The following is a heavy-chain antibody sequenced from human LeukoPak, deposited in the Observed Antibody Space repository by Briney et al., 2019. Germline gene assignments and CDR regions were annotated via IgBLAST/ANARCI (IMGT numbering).Heavy chain of an antibody. J-gene: IGHJ4*02. D-gene: IGHD2-15*01. CDR3: AKDIQDIVVVVAAIV. CDR2: ISGRGSSI. Sequence: GGSLRLSCAASGFSSSNFAMNWVRQAPGKGLEWVSTISGRGSSIYYADSVKGRFTISRDNSKNTLYLQMNSLRAEDTAVYYCAKDIQDIVVVVAAIVWGQGTLVTVSS. CDR1: GFSSSNFA. V-gene: IGHV3-23*01.